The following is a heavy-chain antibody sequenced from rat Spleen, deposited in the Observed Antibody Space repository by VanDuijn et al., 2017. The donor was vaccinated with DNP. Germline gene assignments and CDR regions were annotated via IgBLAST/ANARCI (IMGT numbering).Heavy chain of an antibody. CDR1: GYSITSSS. J-gene: IGHJ2*01. V-gene: IGHV3-1*01. D-gene: IGHD4-1*01. Sequence: EVQLQESGPGLVKPSQSLSLTCSVTGYSITSSSRWNWIRKFPGNKMEWIGHIGYSGSTTYNPSLKSRISITRDTSKNQFFLQLNSVTTEDTATYYCVRWVRALDYWGQGVMVTVSS. CDR2: IGYSGST. CDR3: VRWVRALDY.